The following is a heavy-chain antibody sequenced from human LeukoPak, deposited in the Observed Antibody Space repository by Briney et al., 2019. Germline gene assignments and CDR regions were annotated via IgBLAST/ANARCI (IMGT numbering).Heavy chain of an antibody. CDR3: ARGPSSGWYLSQFDY. V-gene: IGHV1-2*02. D-gene: IGHD6-19*01. Sequence: ASVKVSCTASGYTFTGYYMHWVRQAPGQGLEWMGWINPNNGGTNYPQKFQGRVTMTRDTSISTAYMDLSRLRSDDTAVYYCARGPSSGWYLSQFDYWGQGTLVTVSS. CDR1: GYTFTGYY. CDR2: INPNNGGT. J-gene: IGHJ4*02.